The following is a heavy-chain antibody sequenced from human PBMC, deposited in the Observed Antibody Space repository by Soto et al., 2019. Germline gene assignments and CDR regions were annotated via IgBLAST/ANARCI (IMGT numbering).Heavy chain of an antibody. CDR2: IIPIFGTA. Sequence: SVKVSCKASGGTFSSYAISWVRQAPGQGLEWMGGIIPIFGTANYAQKFQGRVTITADKSTSTAYMELSSLRSEDTAVYYCARGSGREYSYGYYFDYWGQGTLVTVSS. V-gene: IGHV1-69*06. CDR1: GGTFSSYA. D-gene: IGHD5-18*01. J-gene: IGHJ4*02. CDR3: ARGSGREYSYGYYFDY.